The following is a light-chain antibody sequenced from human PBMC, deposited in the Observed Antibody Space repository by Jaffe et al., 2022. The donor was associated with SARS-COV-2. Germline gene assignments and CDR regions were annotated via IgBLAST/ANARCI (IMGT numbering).Light chain of an antibody. J-gene: IGKJ1*01. CDR3: QQFGSSPWT. V-gene: IGKV3-20*01. CDR1: QSVNSNY. Sequence: EIVLTQSPGTLSLSPGERVTLSCRASQSVNSNYLAWYQQKPGQAPRLLMYGASNRATGIPDRFSGSGSGTDFTLTISRLDPEDFAVYYCQQFGSSPWTFGQGTKVEIK. CDR2: GAS.